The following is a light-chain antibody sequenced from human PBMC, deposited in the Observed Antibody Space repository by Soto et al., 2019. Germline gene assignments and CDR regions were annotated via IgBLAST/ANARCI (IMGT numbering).Light chain of an antibody. CDR2: DNN. CDR1: SSNIGNNY. J-gene: IGLJ2*01. Sequence: QSVLTQPPSVSAAPGQKVPISCSGSSSNIGNNYVSWYQQLPGTAPKLLIYDNNKRPSGIPDRFSGSKSGTSATLGITGLQTGDEADYYCGPWDSSLSAVVFGGGTKLTVL. V-gene: IGLV1-51*01. CDR3: GPWDSSLSAVV.